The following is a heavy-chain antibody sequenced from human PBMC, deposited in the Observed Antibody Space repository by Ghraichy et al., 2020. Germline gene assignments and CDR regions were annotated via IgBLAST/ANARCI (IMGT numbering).Heavy chain of an antibody. CDR1: GFTFSSYW. D-gene: IGHD6-19*01. CDR3: ARVRFDENSSGWYGGGTGRDLYYYGMDV. J-gene: IGHJ6*02. V-gene: IGHV3-7*01. CDR2: IKQDGSEK. Sequence: GGSLRLSCAASGFTFSSYWMSWVRQAPGKGLEWVANIKQDGSEKYYVDSVKGRFTISRDNAKNSLYLQMNSLRAEDTAVYYCARVRFDENSSGWYGGGTGRDLYYYGMDVWGQGTTVTVSS.